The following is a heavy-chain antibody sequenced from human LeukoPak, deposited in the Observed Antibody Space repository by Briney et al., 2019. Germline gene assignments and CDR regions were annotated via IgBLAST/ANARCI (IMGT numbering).Heavy chain of an antibody. CDR1: GGTFSSYA. V-gene: IGHV1-69*13. J-gene: IGHJ6*02. Sequence: ASVKVSCKASGGTFSSYAISWVRQAPGQGLEWMGGIIPIFATANYAQKSQGRVTITADESTSTVYTELSSLRSEDTAVYYCARDTTLTPPSYGIDVWGQGTTVTVSS. CDR2: IIPIFATA. CDR3: ARDTTLTPPSYGIDV. D-gene: IGHD4-17*01.